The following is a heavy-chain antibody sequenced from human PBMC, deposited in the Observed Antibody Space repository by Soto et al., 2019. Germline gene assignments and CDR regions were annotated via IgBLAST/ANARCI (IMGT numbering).Heavy chain of an antibody. CDR3: ARSRPGYYFDY. Sequence: PGGSLRLSCTASGFTFSTITMNWVRQAPGKGLEWISYISSGSGSIYYADSVKGRFTVSRDNAKNSMYLQMNSLRAEDTAVYYCARSRPGYYFDYWGQGTLVTVSS. J-gene: IGHJ4*02. CDR2: ISSGSGSI. CDR1: GFTFSTIT. D-gene: IGHD6-25*01. V-gene: IGHV3-48*01.